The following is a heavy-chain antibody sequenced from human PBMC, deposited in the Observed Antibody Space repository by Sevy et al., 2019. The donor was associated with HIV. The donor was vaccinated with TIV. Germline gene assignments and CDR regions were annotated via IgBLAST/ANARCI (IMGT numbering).Heavy chain of an antibody. V-gene: IGHV1-18*04. CDR3: ARDRAYYDFWSGYYFPYYYYGMDV. CDR2: ISAYNGNT. Sequence: ASVKVSCKASGYTFTSYGISWVRQAPGQGLEWMGWISAYNGNTNYAQKLQGRVTMTTDTSTSTAYMELRSLRSDDTAVYYCARDRAYYDFWSGYYFPYYYYGMDVWGQGTTVTVSS. CDR1: GYTFTSYG. D-gene: IGHD3-3*01. J-gene: IGHJ6*02.